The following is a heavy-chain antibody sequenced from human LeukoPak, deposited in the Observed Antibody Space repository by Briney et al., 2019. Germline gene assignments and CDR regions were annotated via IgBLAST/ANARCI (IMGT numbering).Heavy chain of an antibody. D-gene: IGHD3-10*01. CDR3: ARAYYYGSGSYYPNWFDS. V-gene: IGHV4-59*01. Sequence: PSETLSLTCTVSGGSITTYYWSWIRQSPGKGLEWIGYIYYSGSVIYNPSLKSRVTISVDTSKNQFSLRLSSVTAADTAVYYCARAYYYGSGSYYPNWFDSWGQGTLVTVSS. CDR2: IYYSGSV. CDR1: GGSITTYY. J-gene: IGHJ5*01.